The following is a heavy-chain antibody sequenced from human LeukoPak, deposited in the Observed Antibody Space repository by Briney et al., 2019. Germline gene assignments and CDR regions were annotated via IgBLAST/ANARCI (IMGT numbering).Heavy chain of an antibody. CDR3: ARDNRKYSSGWN. Sequence: GGSLRLSCAASGFTFSSYSMNWVRQAPGKGLEWVSSISSSSSYIYYADSVKGRLTISRDNAKNSLYLQMNSLRAEDTAVYYCARDNRKYSSGWNWGQGTLVTVSS. D-gene: IGHD6-19*01. J-gene: IGHJ4*02. V-gene: IGHV3-21*01. CDR1: GFTFSSYS. CDR2: ISSSSSYI.